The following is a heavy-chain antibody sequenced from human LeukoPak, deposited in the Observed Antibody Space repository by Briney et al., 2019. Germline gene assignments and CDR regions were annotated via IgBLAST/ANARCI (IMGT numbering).Heavy chain of an antibody. CDR2: TDYSGIT. J-gene: IGHJ4*02. V-gene: IGHV4-39*02. CDR1: GGSISSSSYY. Sequence: PSETLSLTCSVSGGSISSSSYYWGWIRQPPGKGLEWIGSTDYSGITDYNPSLKSRVTISLDTSKNQFSLKLSSVTAADTAVYYCARDSLGYDILTGYYKNPVDYWGQGTLVTVSS. D-gene: IGHD3-9*01. CDR3: ARDSLGYDILTGYYKNPVDY.